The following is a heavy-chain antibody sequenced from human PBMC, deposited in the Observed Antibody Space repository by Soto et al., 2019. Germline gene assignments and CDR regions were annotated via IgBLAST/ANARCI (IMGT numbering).Heavy chain of an antibody. D-gene: IGHD5-18*01. CDR1: GGSISSYY. J-gene: IGHJ4*02. CDR2: IHTSGST. Sequence: SETLSLTCAVSGGSISSYYWNWIRQPAGKGLEWIGRIHTSGSTNYNPALKSRVTMSVDTSKNQFSLKLSSVTAADTAVFYCTRWNRYGLDYWGQGTLVTVSS. V-gene: IGHV4-4*07. CDR3: TRWNRYGLDY.